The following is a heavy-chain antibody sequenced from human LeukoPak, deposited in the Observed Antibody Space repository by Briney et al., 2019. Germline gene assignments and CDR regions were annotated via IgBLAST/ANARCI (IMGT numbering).Heavy chain of an antibody. CDR1: GFTFSTYT. Sequence: GGSLRHSCAASGFTFSTYTMTWVRQAPGKGLEWVSSIGRSSTYIYYADSMKGRFTISRDNANNSLNLHMNSLRAEDTAVYYCARDPGSGSYHRSGFYHYYYYMDIWGKGTTVTVSS. CDR3: ARDPGSGSYHRSGFYHYYYYMDI. V-gene: IGHV3-21*01. CDR2: IGRSSTYI. D-gene: IGHD3-22*01. J-gene: IGHJ6*03.